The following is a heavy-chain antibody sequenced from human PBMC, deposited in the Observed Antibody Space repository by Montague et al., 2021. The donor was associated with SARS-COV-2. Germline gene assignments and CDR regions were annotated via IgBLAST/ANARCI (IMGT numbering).Heavy chain of an antibody. CDR1: GGSISSSSYY. CDR2: IYYGGST. CDR3: ARRTSGWYFI. Sequence: SETLSLTCTVSGGSISSSSYYWGWIRQPPGKGLEWIGSIYYGGSTYYNPSLKSRVTISVDTSKNQFSLKLSSVTAADTAVYYCARRTSGWYFIWGQGTLVTVSS. V-gene: IGHV4-39*01. J-gene: IGHJ4*02. D-gene: IGHD6-19*01.